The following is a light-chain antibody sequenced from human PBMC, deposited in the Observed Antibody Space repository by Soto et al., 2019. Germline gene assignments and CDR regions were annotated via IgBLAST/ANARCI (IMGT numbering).Light chain of an antibody. CDR3: LQHSIYPRT. CDR1: QGIRND. J-gene: IGKJ1*01. Sequence: DIQMTQSPSSLSASVGDRVTITCRASQGIRNDLGWYQQRQGKAPKRLIYSTSCLQISVPSRYRGSGSGTEFNLTISRLQTDYVATYYFLQHSIYPRTFGHGTNVEIK. CDR2: STS. V-gene: IGKV1-17*01.